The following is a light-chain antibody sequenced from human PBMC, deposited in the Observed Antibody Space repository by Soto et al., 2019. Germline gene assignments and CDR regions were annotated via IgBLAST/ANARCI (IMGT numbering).Light chain of an antibody. V-gene: IGLV1-47*01. Sequence: QLVLTQPPSASGTPGQRVTISCSGRSSNIGNNYVSWYQQFPGTAPKLLIYRNNQRPSGVPDRFSGSKSGSSAFLAVSGLRSEDEADYYCASWDDSLSARVFGGGTQLTVL. CDR2: RNN. CDR3: ASWDDSLSARV. J-gene: IGLJ7*01. CDR1: SSNIGNNY.